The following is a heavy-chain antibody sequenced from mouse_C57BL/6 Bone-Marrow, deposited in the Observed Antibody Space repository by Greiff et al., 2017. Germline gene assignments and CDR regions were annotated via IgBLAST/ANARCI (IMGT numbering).Heavy chain of an antibody. D-gene: IGHD2-3*01. CDR1: GYSFTGYY. J-gene: IGHJ3*01. V-gene: IGHV1-42*01. Sequence: VQLQQSGPELVKPGASVKISCKASGYSFTGYYMNWVKQSPEKSLEWIGEINPSTGGTTYNQKFKAKATLTVDKSSSTAYMQLKSLTSEDAAVYYCARELLLPPAYWGQGTLVTVSA. CDR3: ARELLLPPAY. CDR2: INPSTGGT.